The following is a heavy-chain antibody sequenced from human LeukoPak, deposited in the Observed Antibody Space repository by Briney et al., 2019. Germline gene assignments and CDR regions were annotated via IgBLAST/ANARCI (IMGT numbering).Heavy chain of an antibody. J-gene: IGHJ4*02. D-gene: IGHD3-22*01. CDR3: AKDGRGSSSGSPYYFDY. CDR1: GFTFSSYA. Sequence: GGSLRLSCAASGFTFSSYAMSWVRQAPGKGLEWVSAISGSGGSTYYADSVKGRFTISRDNSKNTLYLQMNSLRAEDTAVYHCAKDGRGSSSGSPYYFDYWGQGTLVTVSS. CDR2: ISGSGGST. V-gene: IGHV3-23*01.